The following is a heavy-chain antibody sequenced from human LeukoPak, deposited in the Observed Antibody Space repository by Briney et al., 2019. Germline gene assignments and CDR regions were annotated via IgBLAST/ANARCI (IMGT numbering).Heavy chain of an antibody. CDR2: IWYDGSNK. Sequence: GGSLRLSCAASGFTFSSYGMHWVRQAPGKGLEWVAVIWYDGSNKYYADSVKGRFTISRDNSKNTLYLQMNSLRAEDTAVYYCAREGIAAESAFDYRGQGTLVTVSS. D-gene: IGHD6-13*01. J-gene: IGHJ4*02. V-gene: IGHV3-33*01. CDR1: GFTFSSYG. CDR3: AREGIAAESAFDY.